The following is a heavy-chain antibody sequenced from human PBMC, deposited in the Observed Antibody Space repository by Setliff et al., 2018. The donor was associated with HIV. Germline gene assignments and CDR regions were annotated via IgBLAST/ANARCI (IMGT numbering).Heavy chain of an antibody. CDR3: AREPDY. CDR2: IFDSENT. CDR1: NDSITYYY. J-gene: IGHJ4*02. V-gene: IGHV4-59*01. Sequence: SETLSLTCSVSNDSITYYYWNWIRQPPGKGLEWIGNIFDSENTNYNPSLKSRVTMSVDTSKNQFSLKLTSVTAADTAVYFCAREPDYWSQGTLVTVSS.